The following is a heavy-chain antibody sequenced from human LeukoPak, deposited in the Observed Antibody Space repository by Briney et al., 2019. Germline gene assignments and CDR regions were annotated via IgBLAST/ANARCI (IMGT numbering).Heavy chain of an antibody. CDR2: ISGSDGST. J-gene: IGHJ4*02. V-gene: IGHV3-23*01. CDR1: GFTFSSYA. CDR3: AKGYCSSTSCYAGSYYFDY. D-gene: IGHD2-2*01. Sequence: GGSLRLSCAASGFTFSSYAMSWVRQAPGKGLEWVLAISGSDGSTYYADSVKGRFTISRDNSKNTLYLQMNSLRAEDTAVYYCAKGYCSSTSCYAGSYYFDYWGQGTLVTVSS.